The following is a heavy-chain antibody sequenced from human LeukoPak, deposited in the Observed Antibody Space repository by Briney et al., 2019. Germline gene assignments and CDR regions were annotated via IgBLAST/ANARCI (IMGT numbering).Heavy chain of an antibody. CDR3: ARSSRLGIGLVDY. CDR1: GGSFSGYY. Sequence: PSETLSLTCTVYGGSFSGYYWSWIRQPPGKGLEWIGYIYYSGSTNYNPSLKSRVTISVDTSKNQFSLKLSSVTAADTAVYYCARSSRLGIGLVDYWGQGTLVTVSS. J-gene: IGHJ4*02. D-gene: IGHD6-6*01. CDR2: IYYSGST. V-gene: IGHV4-59*08.